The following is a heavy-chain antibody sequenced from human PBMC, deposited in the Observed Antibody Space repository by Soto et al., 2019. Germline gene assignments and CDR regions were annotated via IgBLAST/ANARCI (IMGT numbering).Heavy chain of an antibody. Sequence: ASVKVSCKTFDYTFTTYGISWVRQAPGQGLEWIGWISTYNGYTSYAQKLQGRVTMTTDTSTSTAYMELRSLRSDDTAVYYCARDEGFGQLSCWGQGTLVTVSS. CDR1: DYTFTTYG. D-gene: IGHD3-10*01. CDR3: ARDEGFGQLSC. CDR2: ISTYNGYT. J-gene: IGHJ4*02. V-gene: IGHV1-18*01.